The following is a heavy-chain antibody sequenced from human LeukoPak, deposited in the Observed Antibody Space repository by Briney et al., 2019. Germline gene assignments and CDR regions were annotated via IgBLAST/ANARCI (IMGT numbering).Heavy chain of an antibody. V-gene: IGHV4-39*01. Sequence: PSETLSLTCTVSGGSISSSSYYWGWIRQPPGKGLEWIGRIYYSGSTYYNPSLKSRVTISVDTSKNQFSLKLSSVTAADTAVYYCARHADSGYYDSSGYYFIDYWGQGTLVTVSS. J-gene: IGHJ4*02. CDR3: ARHADSGYYDSSGYYFIDY. D-gene: IGHD3-22*01. CDR2: IYYSGST. CDR1: GGSISSSSYY.